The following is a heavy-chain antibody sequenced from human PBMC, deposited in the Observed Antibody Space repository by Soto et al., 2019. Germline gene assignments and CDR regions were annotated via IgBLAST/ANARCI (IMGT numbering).Heavy chain of an antibody. CDR2: ISASSSSI. CDR1: GFNFITFS. V-gene: IGHV3-21*01. D-gene: IGHD1-20*01. Sequence: DVQLVKSGGGLVKPGGSLRLSCAASGFNFITFSMNWVRQAPGKGLEWVSSISASSSSIYYAESVKGRFTVSRDNAKNSLYLQMNSLTAEDTALYYCVRDAYNRDAFDIWGQGTTVTVSS. J-gene: IGHJ3*02. CDR3: VRDAYNRDAFDI.